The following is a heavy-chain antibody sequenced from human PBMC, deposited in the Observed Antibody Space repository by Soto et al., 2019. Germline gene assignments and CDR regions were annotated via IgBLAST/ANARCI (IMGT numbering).Heavy chain of an antibody. J-gene: IGHJ2*01. Sequence: GGSLRLSCAASGFTFSSYGMHWVRQAPGRGLEWVAFISYDGTNKYYADSVKGRFTISRDNSKNTLYLQMDSLSADDTAVYFCAKKGSPSGDHTNWYFDLWGRGTLVTVSS. D-gene: IGHD7-27*01. CDR3: AKKGSPSGDHTNWYFDL. V-gene: IGHV3-33*05. CDR2: ISYDGTNK. CDR1: GFTFSSYG.